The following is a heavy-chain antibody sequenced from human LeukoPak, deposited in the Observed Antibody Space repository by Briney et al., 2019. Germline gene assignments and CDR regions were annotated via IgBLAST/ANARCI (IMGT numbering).Heavy chain of an antibody. Sequence: GGSLRLSYAASGFTLNIYTMTWVRQAPGKGLEWVSVISGSGFSTYYADSVKGRFTISRDNSKNTLYLAMNSLRAENTPIHHCAKDWWRYTLVRGFDYWGQGTMVSVSS. CDR1: GFTLNIYT. CDR3: AKDWWRYTLVRGFDY. D-gene: IGHD3-10*01. J-gene: IGHJ4*02. V-gene: IGHV3-23*01. CDR2: ISGSGFST.